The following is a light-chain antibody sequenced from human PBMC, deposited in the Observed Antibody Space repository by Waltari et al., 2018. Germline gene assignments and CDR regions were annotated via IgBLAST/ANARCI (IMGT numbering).Light chain of an antibody. CDR2: KTS. V-gene: IGKV1-5*03. CDR1: QNVDTW. Sequence: DIQMTQSPSTLSASIGDRVTITCRANQNVDTWLAWYQQKPGKAPKLLVYKTSTLQSGVPSRFSGSGSGTHFTLTISSLQPDDFATYYCQQYNTYWTFGQGTKVE. CDR3: QQYNTYWT. J-gene: IGKJ1*01.